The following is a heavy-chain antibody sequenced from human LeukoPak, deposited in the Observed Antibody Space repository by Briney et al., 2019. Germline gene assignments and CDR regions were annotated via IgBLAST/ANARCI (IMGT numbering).Heavy chain of an antibody. D-gene: IGHD2-15*01. CDR1: GFTFSDYY. Sequence: GGSLRLSCAASGFTFSDYYMSWIRQAPGKGLEWVSYISSSSSYTNYADSVKGRFTISRDNAKNSLYLQMNSLRAEDTAVYYCARTPRHCSGGSCFDYWGQGTLVTVSS. CDR3: ARTPRHCSGGSCFDY. CDR2: ISSSSSYT. V-gene: IGHV3-11*06. J-gene: IGHJ4*02.